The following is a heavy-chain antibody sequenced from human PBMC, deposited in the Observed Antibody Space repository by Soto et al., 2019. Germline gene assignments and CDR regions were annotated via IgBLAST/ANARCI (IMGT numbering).Heavy chain of an antibody. D-gene: IGHD6-13*01. CDR3: ARAGAAAGTWFDP. CDR1: GGSIGSYY. J-gene: IGHJ5*02. V-gene: IGHV4-59*08. Sequence: SETLSLTCTVSGGSIGSYYWSWIRQPPGKGLEWIGYIYYSGSTNYNPSLKSRVTISVDTSKNQFSLKLSSVTAADTAVYYCARAGAAAGTWFDPWGQGTLVTVSS. CDR2: IYYSGST.